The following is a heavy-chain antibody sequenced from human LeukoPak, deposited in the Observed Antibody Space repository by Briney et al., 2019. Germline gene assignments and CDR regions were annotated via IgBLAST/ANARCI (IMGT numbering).Heavy chain of an antibody. D-gene: IGHD2-2*01. V-gene: IGHV3-66*04. Sequence: PGGSLILSCAASGFTVSNNYMSWVRQAPGKGLEWVSVLYSGGSTYYADSVKGRFTISRDNSKNTLYLQMNSLRAEDTAVYYCARHRGYCSSTSCYPYYFDYWGQGTLVTVSS. CDR2: LYSGGST. J-gene: IGHJ4*02. CDR1: GFTVSNNY. CDR3: ARHRGYCSSTSCYPYYFDY.